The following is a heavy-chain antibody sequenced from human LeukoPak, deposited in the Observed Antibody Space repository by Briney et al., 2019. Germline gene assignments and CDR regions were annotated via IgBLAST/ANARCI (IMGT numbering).Heavy chain of an antibody. CDR3: ARANYGDFDY. D-gene: IGHD4-17*01. CDR2: IYYSGST. J-gene: IGHJ4*02. CDR1: GGSISSGGYY. V-gene: IGHV4-31*03. Sequence: SQTLSLTCTVSGGSISSGGYYWSWIRQHPGKGLEWIGYIYYSGSTYYNPSLKSRVTISVDTSKNQFSLKLSSVTAADTGVYYCARANYGDFDYWGQGTLVTVSS.